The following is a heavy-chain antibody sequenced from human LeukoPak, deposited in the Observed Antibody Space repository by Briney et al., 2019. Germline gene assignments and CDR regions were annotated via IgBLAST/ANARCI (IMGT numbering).Heavy chain of an antibody. CDR1: GYTFSAFY. CDR2: INPDSGGS. D-gene: IGHD1-14*01. CDR3: ARDMTGGIWARATSFDH. Sequence: ASVKVSCKTSGYTFSAFYMHWVRQAPGQGPEWMGWINPDSGGSEYGQKFQGRVTFTSDTSSTTIYMEVRSLKSDDTAVYYCARDMTGGIWARATSFDHWGQGTLVTVSS. V-gene: IGHV1-2*02. J-gene: IGHJ4*02.